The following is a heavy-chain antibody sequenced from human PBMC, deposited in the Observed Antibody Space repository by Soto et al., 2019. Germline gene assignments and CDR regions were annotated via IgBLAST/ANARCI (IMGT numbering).Heavy chain of an antibody. D-gene: IGHD5-18*01. CDR2: IYHSGST. J-gene: IGHJ4*02. V-gene: IGHV4-38-2*01. CDR1: GYSISSGYY. CDR3: ASGGGYSSPWAWGY. Sequence: PSETLSLTCAVSGYSISSGYYWGWIRQPPGKGLEWIGSIYHSGSTYYNPSLKSRVTISVDTSKNQFSLKLSSVTAADTAVYYCASGGGYSSPWAWGYWGQGTLVTVSS.